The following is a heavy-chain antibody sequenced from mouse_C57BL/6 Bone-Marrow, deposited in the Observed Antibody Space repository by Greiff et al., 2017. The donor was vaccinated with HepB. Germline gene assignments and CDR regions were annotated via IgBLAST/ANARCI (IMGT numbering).Heavy chain of an antibody. CDR3: ARRFSTTKAMDY. J-gene: IGHJ4*01. D-gene: IGHD1-1*01. Sequence: EVHLVESGGGLVQPGGSLKLSCAASGFTFSDYYMYWVRQTPEKRLEWVAYISNGGGSTYYPDTVKGRFTISRDNAKNTLYLQMSRLKSEDTAMYYCARRFSTTKAMDYWGQGTSVTVSS. CDR2: ISNGGGST. V-gene: IGHV5-12*01. CDR1: GFTFSDYY.